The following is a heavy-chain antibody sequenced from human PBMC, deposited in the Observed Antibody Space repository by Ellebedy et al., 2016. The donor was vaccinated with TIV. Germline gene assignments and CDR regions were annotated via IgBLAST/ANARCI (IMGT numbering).Heavy chain of an antibody. D-gene: IGHD5-12*01. CDR3: ARGEVATINVDY. J-gene: IGHJ4*02. CDR1: GGTFSSYA. V-gene: IGHV1-69*04. Sequence: AASVKVSCKASGGTFSSYAISWVRQAPGQGLEWMGRIIPILGIANYAQKFQGRVTMTRDTSTSTVYMELSSLRSEDTAVYYCARGEVATINVDYWGQGTLVTVSS. CDR2: IIPILGIA.